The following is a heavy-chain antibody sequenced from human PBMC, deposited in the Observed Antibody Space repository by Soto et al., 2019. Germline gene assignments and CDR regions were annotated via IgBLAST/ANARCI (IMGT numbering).Heavy chain of an antibody. D-gene: IGHD2-2*01. J-gene: IGHJ6*03. CDR2: IYYSGST. V-gene: IGHV4-59*01. CDR1: GVSISSYY. CDR3: ARGYCRSTSCYVGFYYMDV. Sequence: SETLSLTCTVSGVSISSYYWSWIRQPPGKGLEWIGYIYYSGSTKYNPSLKSRVTISLDTSKNQFSLKLNSVTAADTAVFYCARGYCRSTSCYVGFYYMDVWGKGTTVTVSS.